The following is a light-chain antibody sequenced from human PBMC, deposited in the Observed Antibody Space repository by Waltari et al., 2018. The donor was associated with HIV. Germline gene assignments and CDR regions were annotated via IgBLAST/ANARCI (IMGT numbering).Light chain of an antibody. CDR1: KSNVGNNL. CDR2: RND. V-gene: IGLV1-44*01. Sequence: QSVLTQPPSASRTPGQRVLMSCSGNKSNVGNNLVSWFQQVPGAAPKPVIYRNDRRPSGVPDRFSGAKAGSSASLAISGLQSDDEADYFCASWDDNLGHWVFGVGTKLTV. J-gene: IGLJ3*02. CDR3: ASWDDNLGHWV.